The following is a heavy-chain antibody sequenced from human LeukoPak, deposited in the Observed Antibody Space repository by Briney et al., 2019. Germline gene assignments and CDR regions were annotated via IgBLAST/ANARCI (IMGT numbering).Heavy chain of an antibody. CDR3: ATRLAARDAFDI. J-gene: IGHJ3*02. CDR1: GFTFSDYY. Sequence: GGSLRLSCAASGFTFSDYYMSWIRQAPGKGLEWVSYISSSGSTIYYAGSVKGRFTISRDNAKNSLYLQMNSLRAEDTAVYYCATRLAARDAFDIWGQGTMVTVSS. D-gene: IGHD6-13*01. V-gene: IGHV3-11*01. CDR2: ISSSGSTI.